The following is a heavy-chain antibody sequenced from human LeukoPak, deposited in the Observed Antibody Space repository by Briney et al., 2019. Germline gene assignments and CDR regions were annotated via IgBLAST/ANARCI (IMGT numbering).Heavy chain of an antibody. Sequence: GRSLRLSCAASGFTFNSYAMSWVRQAPGTGLEWVSAIGGSGDNTYYADSVKGRSTISRDNSKNTLYLQMNSLRAEDTAVYYCAKDRLGYDSLGKFFDYWGQGTLVTVSS. CDR2: IGGSGDNT. V-gene: IGHV3-23*01. CDR1: GFTFNSYA. J-gene: IGHJ4*02. D-gene: IGHD3-22*01. CDR3: AKDRLGYDSLGKFFDY.